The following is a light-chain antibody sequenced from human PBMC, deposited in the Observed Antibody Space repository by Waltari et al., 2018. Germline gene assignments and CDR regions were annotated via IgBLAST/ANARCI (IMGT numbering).Light chain of an antibody. Sequence: QSALTQPASVSGSPGQAIIISCTGTGSDVGGYDYVSWYQQYPGKAPRLIIYDVYNRPSGVSNRVSCSKSDNTASLTISGLQAEDESVYYCSSYTSSGVVFGGGTKLTVL. CDR3: SSYTSSGVV. J-gene: IGLJ2*01. V-gene: IGLV2-14*01. CDR1: GSDVGGYDY. CDR2: DVY.